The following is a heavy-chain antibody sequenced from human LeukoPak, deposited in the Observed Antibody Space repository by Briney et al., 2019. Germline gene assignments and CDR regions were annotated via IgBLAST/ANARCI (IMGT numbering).Heavy chain of an antibody. V-gene: IGHV1-46*01. CDR1: GYTFTSYY. J-gene: IGHJ4*02. CDR2: INPSGGDT. Sequence: ASVKVSCKASGYTFTSYYMHWVRQAPGQGLEWMGIINPSGGDTSYAQKFQGRLTMTRDTSTNTVYMELTSLRSEDTAVYYCARLEVEMATVYFDYWGQGILVTVSS. CDR3: ARLEVEMATVYFDY. D-gene: IGHD5-24*01.